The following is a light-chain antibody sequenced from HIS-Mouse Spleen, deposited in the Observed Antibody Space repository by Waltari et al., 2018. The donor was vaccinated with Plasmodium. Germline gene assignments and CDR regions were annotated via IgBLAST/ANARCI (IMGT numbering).Light chain of an antibody. CDR1: SSDVGGYNY. CDR2: DVS. V-gene: IGLV2-11*01. J-gene: IGLJ3*02. CDR3: CSYAGSYTWV. Sequence: QSALTQPRSVSGSPGQSVTISCTGTSSDVGGYNYVSWYQQHPGKAPKLMIYDVSNRPSGFPDRLSGAKSGNTAALTISGLQAEDEADYYCCSYAGSYTWVFGGGTKLTVL.